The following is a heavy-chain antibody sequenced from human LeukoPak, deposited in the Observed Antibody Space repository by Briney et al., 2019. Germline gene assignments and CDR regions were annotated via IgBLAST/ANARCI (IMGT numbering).Heavy chain of an antibody. J-gene: IGHJ4*02. Sequence: GGSLRLSCAASGFTFSNAWMSWVRQAPGKGLGWVGRIKSKTDGGTTDYAAPVKGRFTISRDDSKNTLYLQMNSLKTEDTAVYYCTTGFWSGYYRYWGQGTLVTVSS. CDR3: TTGFWSGYYRY. D-gene: IGHD3-3*01. V-gene: IGHV3-15*01. CDR2: IKSKTDGGTT. CDR1: GFTFSNAW.